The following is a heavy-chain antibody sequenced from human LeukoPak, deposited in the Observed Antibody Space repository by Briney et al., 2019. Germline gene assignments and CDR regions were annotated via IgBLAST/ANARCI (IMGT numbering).Heavy chain of an antibody. CDR1: GYTFTGYY. Sequence: ASVKVSCKASGYTFTGYYMHWVRQAPGQGLEWMGWINPNSGGTNYAQKFQGRVTMTRDTSISTAYMELSRLRSDDTAVYYCARDRSYYDFWNGYRYFDYWGQGTLVTVSS. CDR3: ARDRSYYDFWNGYRYFDY. D-gene: IGHD3-3*01. J-gene: IGHJ4*02. CDR2: INPNSGGT. V-gene: IGHV1-2*02.